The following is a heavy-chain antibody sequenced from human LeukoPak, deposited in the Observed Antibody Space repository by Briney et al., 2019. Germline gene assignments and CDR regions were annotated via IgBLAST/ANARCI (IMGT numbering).Heavy chain of an antibody. J-gene: IGHJ3*02. Sequence: SETLSLXCSVSGGSISGYYWTWIRQPAGKGLEWIGRVYTSGSTHYNPSLKTRLTMSVDTSKNQFSLKLSSVTAADTAVYYCARLITGTTTAFDIWGRGTMVTVSS. CDR3: ARLITGTTTAFDI. D-gene: IGHD1-7*01. CDR1: GGSISGYY. CDR2: VYTSGST. V-gene: IGHV4-4*07.